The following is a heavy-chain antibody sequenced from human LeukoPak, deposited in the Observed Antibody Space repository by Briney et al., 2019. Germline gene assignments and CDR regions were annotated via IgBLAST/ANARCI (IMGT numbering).Heavy chain of an antibody. CDR1: GDSVSRSDSD. Sequence: NSSETLSLTCSVSGDSVSRSDSDWDWIRQPPGKGLEWIGTIYYSGRTYYSPCSKSRFTMSVKPANNRFSLNLRSVTAADTALYYCARRRYYDGSGYLEWGQGTLLSVSS. D-gene: IGHD3-22*01. V-gene: IGHV4-39*01. CDR2: IYYSGRT. CDR3: ARRRYYDGSGYLE. J-gene: IGHJ1*01.